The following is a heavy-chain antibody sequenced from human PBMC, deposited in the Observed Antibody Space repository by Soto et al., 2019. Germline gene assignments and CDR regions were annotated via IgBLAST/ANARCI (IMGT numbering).Heavy chain of an antibody. D-gene: IGHD1-26*01. V-gene: IGHV3-30*18. CDR2: ISYDGSNK. CDR1: GFTFSSYG. J-gene: IGHJ6*02. CDR3: ANLQVGATSDYYYGMDV. Sequence: PGGSLRLSCAASGFTFSSYGMHWVRQAPGKGLEWVAVISYDGSNKYYADSVKGRFTISRDNSKNTLYLQMNSLRAEDTAVYYCANLQVGATSDYYYGMDVWGQGTAVTVSS.